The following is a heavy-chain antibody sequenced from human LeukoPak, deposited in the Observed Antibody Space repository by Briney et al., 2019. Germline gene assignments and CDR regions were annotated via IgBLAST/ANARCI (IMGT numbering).Heavy chain of an antibody. Sequence: GGSLRLSCAASGFTFSSYSMNWVRQAPGKGLEWVSSISSSSSYIYYADSVKGRFTISRDNSKNSLYLQMNSLRAEDTALYYCAKAYYYGSGRHYYYMDVWGKGTTVTVSS. D-gene: IGHD3-10*01. CDR1: GFTFSSYS. CDR3: AKAYYYGSGRHYYYMDV. CDR2: ISSSSSYI. J-gene: IGHJ6*03. V-gene: IGHV3-21*04.